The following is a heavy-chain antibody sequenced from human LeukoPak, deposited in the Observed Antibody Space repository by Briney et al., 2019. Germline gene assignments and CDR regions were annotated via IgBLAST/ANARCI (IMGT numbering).Heavy chain of an antibody. CDR1: GGTFSSYA. Sequence: SVKVSCKASGGTFSSYAISWVRQAPGQGLEWMGRMIPILGIANYAQKFQGRVTITADKSTSTAYIELSSLRSEDTAVYYCASGRTAVVTLEPFDYWGQGTLVTVSS. J-gene: IGHJ4*02. V-gene: IGHV1-69*04. D-gene: IGHD4-23*01. CDR2: MIPILGIA. CDR3: ASGRTAVVTLEPFDY.